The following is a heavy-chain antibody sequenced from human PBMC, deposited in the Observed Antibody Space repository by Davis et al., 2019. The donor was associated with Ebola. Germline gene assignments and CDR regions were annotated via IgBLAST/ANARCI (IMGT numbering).Heavy chain of an antibody. J-gene: IGHJ4*02. CDR3: ANLDYGGNSGFDY. CDR2: ISSSGSTI. Sequence: GGSLRLSCAASGFTFSDYYMSWIRQAPGKGLEWVSYISSSGSTIYYADSVKGRFTISRDNAKNTLYLQMNSLRAEDTAVYYCANLDYGGNSGFDYWGQGTLVTVSS. D-gene: IGHD4-23*01. V-gene: IGHV3-11*01. CDR1: GFTFSDYY.